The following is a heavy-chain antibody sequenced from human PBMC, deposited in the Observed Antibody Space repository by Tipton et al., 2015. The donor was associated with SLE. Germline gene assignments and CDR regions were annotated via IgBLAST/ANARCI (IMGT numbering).Heavy chain of an antibody. J-gene: IGHJ4*02. CDR2: IYYSGSP. V-gene: IGHV4-39*07. D-gene: IGHD3-3*01. CDR1: GGSITNSNYF. CDR3: ASGTLEWSHEPDY. Sequence: TLSLTCPVSGGSITNSNYFWGWIRQPPGKGLEWIGNIYYSGSPYYNPSLKSRVTISVNTSKSQFSLRLSSVTAADTAMFYCASGTLEWSHEPDYWGQGTLVTVSS.